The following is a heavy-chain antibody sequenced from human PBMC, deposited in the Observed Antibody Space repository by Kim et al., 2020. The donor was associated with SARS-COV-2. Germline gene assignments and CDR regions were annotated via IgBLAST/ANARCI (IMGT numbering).Heavy chain of an antibody. J-gene: IGHJ4*02. CDR3: ARDPHSLDY. Sequence: SYSTYYDDSVKGRYTISRDNAKNSLDLEMTNLRDEDTALYYCARDPHSLDYWGQGTLVTVSS. CDR2: SYST. V-gene: IGHV3-48*02.